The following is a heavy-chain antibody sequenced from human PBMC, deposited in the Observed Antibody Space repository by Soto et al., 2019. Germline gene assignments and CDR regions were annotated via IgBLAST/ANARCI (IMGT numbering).Heavy chain of an antibody. CDR1: GFTFSSYA. J-gene: IGHJ4*02. CDR2: ISYDGSNK. D-gene: IGHD1-1*01. V-gene: IGHV3-30-3*01. Sequence: QVQLVESGGGVVQPGRSLRLSCAASGFTFSSYAMHWVRQAPGKGLEWVAVISYDGSNKYYADSVKGRFTISRDNSKNTLYLQMNSLRAEDTAVYYCARGRTGTLKRPFDYWGQGTLVTVSS. CDR3: ARGRTGTLKRPFDY.